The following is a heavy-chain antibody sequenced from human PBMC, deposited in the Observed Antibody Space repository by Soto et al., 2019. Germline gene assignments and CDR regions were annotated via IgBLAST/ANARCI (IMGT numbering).Heavy chain of an antibody. Sequence: VQLQESGPGLVKPSQTLSLTCSVSGDSISSGGYYWGWIRQHPGKGLEWIGHISYRGTTYYNPSLKSRVKISVDTSKNQFSLNLKSVTAADSAVYHCARXSKXXVVVTALPGGFDPWGQGTQVTVSS. D-gene: IGHD2-21*02. CDR1: GDSISSGGYY. J-gene: IGHJ5*02. CDR2: ISYRGTT. V-gene: IGHV4-31*03. CDR3: ARXSKXXVVVTALPGGFDP.